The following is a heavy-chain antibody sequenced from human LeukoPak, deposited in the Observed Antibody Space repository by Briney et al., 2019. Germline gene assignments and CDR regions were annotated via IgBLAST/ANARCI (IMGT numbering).Heavy chain of an antibody. Sequence: SETLSLTCAVSGGSFSGHYWNWIRQPPGKGLEWIGEINHSGSTNYNPSLKSRVAISVDTSKNQFSLKLRSVTAADTAVYYCTRGPLWVKERLFDPWGQGTLVTVSS. V-gene: IGHV4-34*01. J-gene: IGHJ5*02. CDR3: TRGPLWVKERLFDP. D-gene: IGHD3-16*01. CDR1: GGSFSGHY. CDR2: INHSGST.